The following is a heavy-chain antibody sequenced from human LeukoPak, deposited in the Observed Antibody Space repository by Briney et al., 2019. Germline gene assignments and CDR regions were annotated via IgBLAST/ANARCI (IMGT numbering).Heavy chain of an antibody. CDR2: ISYDGSNK. Sequence: GGSLRLSCAASGFTSSSYGMHWVRQAPGKGLEWVAVISYDGSNKYYADSVKGRFTISRDNSKNTLYLQMNSLRAEDTAVYYCAKMTKNPYNWFDPWGQGTLVTVSS. V-gene: IGHV3-30*18. CDR1: GFTSSSYG. CDR3: AKMTKNPYNWFDP. D-gene: IGHD4-11*01. J-gene: IGHJ5*02.